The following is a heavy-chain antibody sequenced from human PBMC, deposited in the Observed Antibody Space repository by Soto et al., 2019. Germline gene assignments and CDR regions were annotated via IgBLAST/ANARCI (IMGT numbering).Heavy chain of an antibody. CDR2: ISSSGSTI. CDR3: ARAPRWDSYYYGMDV. J-gene: IGHJ6*02. V-gene: IGHV3-11*01. CDR1: GFTFSDYY. Sequence: QVQLVESGGGLVKPGGSLRLSCAASGFTFSDYYMSWIRQAPGKGLEWVSYISSSGSTIYYADPVKGRFTISKDNAKNSLYRQMNSLRAEDTSVYNCARAPRWDSYYYGMDVWGQGTTVTVSS. D-gene: IGHD6-13*01.